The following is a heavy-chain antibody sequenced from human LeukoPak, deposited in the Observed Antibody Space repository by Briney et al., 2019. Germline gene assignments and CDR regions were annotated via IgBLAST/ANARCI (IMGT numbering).Heavy chain of an antibody. CDR3: ASAAHYDILTGYQGLFWDY. D-gene: IGHD3-9*01. V-gene: IGHV3-48*03. CDR1: GFTFSSYE. CDR2: ISSSGRTT. J-gene: IGHJ4*02. Sequence: PGGSLRLSCAASGFTFSSYEVNWVRQAPGKGLEWVSYISSSGRTTYYADSVKGRFTISRDNAKNSLYLQMNSLRAEDTAVYYCASAAHYDILTGYQGLFWDYWGQGTLVTVSS.